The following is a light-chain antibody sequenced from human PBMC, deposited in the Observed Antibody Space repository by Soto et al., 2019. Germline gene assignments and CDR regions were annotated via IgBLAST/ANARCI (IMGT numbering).Light chain of an antibody. Sequence: PGERVTLSCRASQRVSSSYLTWYRQKPGQAPRLLIYGASTRATSIPARFSGSGSGTDFTLTISSLQPEDFAVYYCQQDYTRFTFGPGTKVDIK. CDR2: GAS. J-gene: IGKJ3*01. CDR1: QRVSSSY. V-gene: IGKV3D-7*01. CDR3: QQDYTRFT.